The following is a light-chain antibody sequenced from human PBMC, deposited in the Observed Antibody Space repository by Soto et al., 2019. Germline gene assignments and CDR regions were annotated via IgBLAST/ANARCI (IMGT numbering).Light chain of an antibody. Sequence: QSVLTQPPSASGTPGQRVTISCSGSASNIGGNPVNWFQQLPGTAPTLLIDVHDQRPSGVPDRFSGSKSGTSASLAISGLQSEDGAEYSCAVWDDSLHARVFGGGTKLTVL. CDR2: VHD. CDR3: AVWDDSLHARV. V-gene: IGLV1-44*01. CDR1: ASNIGGNP. J-gene: IGLJ3*02.